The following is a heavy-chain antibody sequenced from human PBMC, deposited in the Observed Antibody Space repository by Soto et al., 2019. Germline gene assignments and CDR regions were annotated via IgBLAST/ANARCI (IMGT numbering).Heavy chain of an antibody. CDR3: ARDTDGLHY. J-gene: IGHJ4*02. V-gene: IGHV3-74*01. Sequence: PGGSLRLSCAASGFTVSSKYMSWVRQAPGKGLAWVSRINTDGSITDYADSVKGRFTVSRGNPKNTLYLQMNSLRAEDTAVYYCARDTDGLHYWGQGTLVTVSS. CDR1: GFTVSSKY. CDR2: INTDGSIT.